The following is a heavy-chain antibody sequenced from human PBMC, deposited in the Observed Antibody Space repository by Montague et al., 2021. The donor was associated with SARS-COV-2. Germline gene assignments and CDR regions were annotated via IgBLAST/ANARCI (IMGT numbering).Heavy chain of an antibody. D-gene: IGHD6-25*01. CDR2: IWCSSSNI. Sequence: SLRLSCAASGFTFSSYYMHWVRQAPGKGLEWVSSIWCSSSNIYYADSVKGRFTISRDNAKNSLYLQMNSLRAEDTAVYYCARDLPPFSLGIAAGGPFDAWGQGTLVTVSS. J-gene: IGHJ5*02. CDR3: ARDLPPFSLGIAAGGPFDA. V-gene: IGHV3-21*01. CDR1: GFTFSSYY.